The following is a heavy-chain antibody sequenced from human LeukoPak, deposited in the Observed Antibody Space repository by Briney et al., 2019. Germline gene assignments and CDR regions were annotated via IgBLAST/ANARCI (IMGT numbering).Heavy chain of an antibody. V-gene: IGHV1-46*01. CDR2: TNPSGGST. CDR3: ARGDCTNGVCSSETDY. J-gene: IGHJ4*02. Sequence: GRSLRLSCAASGFTFSSYAMHWVRQAPGQGLEWMGITNPSGGSTSYAQKFQGRVTMTRDTSTSTVYMELSGLRSEDTAVYYCARGDCTNGVCSSETDYWGQGTLVTVSS. CDR1: GFTFSSYA. D-gene: IGHD2-8*01.